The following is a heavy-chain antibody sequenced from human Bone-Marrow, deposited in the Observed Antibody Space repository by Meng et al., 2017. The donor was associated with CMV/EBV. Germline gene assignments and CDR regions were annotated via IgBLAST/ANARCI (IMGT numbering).Heavy chain of an antibody. D-gene: IGHD3-16*01. CDR3: ARVGYDYVWGSYSGPGVRIDD. Sequence: SETRSLTCTVSGYSISSGYYWGWIRQPPGKGLEGIGSIYHSGRTYYNTPLKSRVTISGDTSKNQFSLKLSSVTAADTAVYYCARVGYDYVWGSYSGPGVRIDDWGQGTLVTVSS. J-gene: IGHJ4*03. CDR1: GYSISSGYY. CDR2: IYHSGRT. V-gene: IGHV4-38-2*02.